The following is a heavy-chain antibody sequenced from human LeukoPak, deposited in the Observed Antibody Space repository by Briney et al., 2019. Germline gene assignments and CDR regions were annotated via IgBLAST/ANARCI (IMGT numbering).Heavy chain of an antibody. V-gene: IGHV4-34*01. D-gene: IGHD5-12*01. CDR2: INHSGST. CDR1: GGSFSGYY. Sequence: SETLSLTCAVYGGSFSGYYWSWIRQPPGKGLEWIGEINHSGSTNYNPSLKSRVTISVDTSKNQFSLKLSSVTAADTAVYYCARHKIVATTRLYYFDYWGQGTLVTVSS. J-gene: IGHJ4*02. CDR3: ARHKIVATTRLYYFDY.